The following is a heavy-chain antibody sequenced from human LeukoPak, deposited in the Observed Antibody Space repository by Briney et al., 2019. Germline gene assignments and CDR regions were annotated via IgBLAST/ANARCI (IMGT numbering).Heavy chain of an antibody. CDR3: ARDGPWKSDY. Sequence: SETLSLTCTVSGGSVSTSYYWGWIRQPPGKGLEWIGSVCSGGNTCYNPSLGSRVTIFTDSSKNQFSLTLRYVTAADTAVYYCARDGPWKSDYWGQGTLVTVSS. J-gene: IGHJ4*02. CDR2: VCSGGNT. D-gene: IGHD1-1*01. CDR1: GGSVSTSYY. V-gene: IGHV4-39*02.